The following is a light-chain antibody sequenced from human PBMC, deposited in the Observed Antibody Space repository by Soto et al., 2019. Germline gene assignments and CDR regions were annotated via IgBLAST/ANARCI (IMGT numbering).Light chain of an antibody. CDR2: TAY. CDR3: QNYHDAPLT. CDR1: QGIGNY. V-gene: IGKV1-27*01. Sequence: DFQMTQSPSSLSASLGDRVTITCRASQGIGNYLAWYQQKPGQVPKLLIHTAYTLHSGVPSRFSGRGSGTDFTLTISSLQPEDVATYYCQNYHDAPLTFGGGTKVDIK. J-gene: IGKJ4*01.